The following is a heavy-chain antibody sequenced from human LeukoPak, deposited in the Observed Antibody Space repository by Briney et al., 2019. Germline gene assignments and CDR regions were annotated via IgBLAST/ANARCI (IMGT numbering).Heavy chain of an antibody. CDR1: GGSIISSSYY. Sequence: SETLSLTCTVSGGSIISSSYYWGWIRQPPGKGLEWIGSIYYSGNTDYNPSLKSRVTISVETSKNQFSLKLSSVTAADTAVYYCARDIAVAGRDAFDIWGQGTMVTVSS. J-gene: IGHJ3*02. D-gene: IGHD6-19*01. CDR2: IYYSGNT. V-gene: IGHV4-39*07. CDR3: ARDIAVAGRDAFDI.